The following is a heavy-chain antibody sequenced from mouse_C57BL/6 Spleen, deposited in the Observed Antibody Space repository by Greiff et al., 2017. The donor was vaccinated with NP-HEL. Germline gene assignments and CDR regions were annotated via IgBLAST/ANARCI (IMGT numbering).Heavy chain of an antibody. Sequence: QVQLQQSGAELARPGASVKLSCKASGYTFTSYGISWVKQRTGQGLEWIGEIYPRSGNTYYNEKFKGKATLTADKSSSTAYMELRSLTSEDAAVYFCARDIIYDGRGDYWGQGTTLTVSS. CDR3: ARDIIYDGRGDY. V-gene: IGHV1-81*01. D-gene: IGHD2-3*01. CDR2: IYPRSGNT. J-gene: IGHJ2*01. CDR1: GYTFTSYG.